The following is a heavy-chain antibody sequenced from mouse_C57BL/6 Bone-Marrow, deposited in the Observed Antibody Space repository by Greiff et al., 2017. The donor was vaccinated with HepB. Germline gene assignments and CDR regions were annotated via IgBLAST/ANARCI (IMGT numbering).Heavy chain of an antibody. Sequence: VQLQQPGAELVKPGASVKISCKASGYTFSSYWMTWVKQRPGKGLEWIGEIYPGDGGTNYNVKFKGKATLTADTSSSTAYMHRSSLTSEDSAFYLCARVDYGGPWFCDWGQGTLLTVSA. D-gene: IGHD2-4*01. V-gene: IGHV1-80*01. CDR1: GYTFSSYW. CDR3: ARVDYGGPWFCD. CDR2: IYPGDGGT. J-gene: IGHJ3*01.